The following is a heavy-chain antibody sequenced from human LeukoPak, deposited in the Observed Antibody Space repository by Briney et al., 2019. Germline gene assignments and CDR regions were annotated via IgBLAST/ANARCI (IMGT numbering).Heavy chain of an antibody. CDR1: GYTFTSYD. CDR3: AREVAGSGSYYFYYYYMDV. V-gene: IGHV1-8*01. D-gene: IGHD3-10*01. CDR2: MNPNSGNT. Sequence: ASVKVSCKASGYTFTSYDVNWVRQATGQGLEWMGWMNPNSGNTGYAQKFQGRVTMTRNTSISTAYMELSRLRSEDTAVYYCAREVAGSGSYYFYYYYMDVWGKGTTVTISS. J-gene: IGHJ6*03.